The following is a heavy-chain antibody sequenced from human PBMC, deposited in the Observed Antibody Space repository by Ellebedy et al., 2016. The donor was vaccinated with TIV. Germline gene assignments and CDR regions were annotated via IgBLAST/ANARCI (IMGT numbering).Heavy chain of an antibody. V-gene: IGHV5-51*01. CDR2: IYPGYSDT. CDR3: ARRPTTYYYGSGSHFPAFDI. Sequence: GESLKISCKGSGYSFSNYWIGWVRQMPGKGLEWMGIIYPGYSDTRYSPSFQGQVTISADKSIDTAYLQWSSLQAPDTAMYYCARRPTTYYYGSGSHFPAFDIWGQGTMVIVSS. J-gene: IGHJ3*02. D-gene: IGHD3-10*01. CDR1: GYSFSNYW.